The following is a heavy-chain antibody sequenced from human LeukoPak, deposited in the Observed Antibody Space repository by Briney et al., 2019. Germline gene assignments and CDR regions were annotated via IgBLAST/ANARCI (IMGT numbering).Heavy chain of an antibody. V-gene: IGHV3-21*01. CDR3: TRGGYYGSGSYYPYYYGMDV. CDR1: GFTFSSYS. CDR2: ISSSSSYI. D-gene: IGHD3-10*01. J-gene: IGHJ6*02. Sequence: GGSLRLSCAASGFTFSSYSMNWVRQAPGKGLEWVSSISSSSSYIYYADSVKGRFTISRDNAKNSLYLHMNSLRAEDTAVYYCTRGGYYGSGSYYPYYYGMDVWGQGTTVTVSS.